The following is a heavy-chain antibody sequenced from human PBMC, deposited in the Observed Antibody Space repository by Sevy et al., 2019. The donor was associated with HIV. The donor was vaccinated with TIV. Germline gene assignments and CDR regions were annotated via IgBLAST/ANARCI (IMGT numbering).Heavy chain of an antibody. CDR1: GFTFSSYG. V-gene: IGHV3-30*18. D-gene: IGHD4-17*01. CDR2: ISYDGSNK. CDR3: AKVGDYGDYVGAFDI. Sequence: GGSLRLSCAASGFTFSSYGMNWVRQAPGKGLEWVAVISYDGSNKYYADSVKGRFTISRDNSKNTLYLQMNSLRAEDTAVYYCAKVGDYGDYVGAFDIWGQGTMVTVSS. J-gene: IGHJ3*02.